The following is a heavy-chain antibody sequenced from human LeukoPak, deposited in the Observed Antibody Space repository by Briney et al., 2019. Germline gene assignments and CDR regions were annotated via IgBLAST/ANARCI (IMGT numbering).Heavy chain of an antibody. CDR3: ATFGYCSSTSCYRAERWVDY. D-gene: IGHD2-2*02. V-gene: IGHV1-2*02. Sequence: GASVKVSCKASGYTFTGYYMHWVGQAPGQGLEWMGWINPNSGGTNYAQKFQGRVTMTRDTSISTAYMELSRLRSDDTAVYYCATFGYCSSTSCYRAERWVDYWGQGTLVTVSS. CDR1: GYTFTGYY. CDR2: INPNSGGT. J-gene: IGHJ4*02.